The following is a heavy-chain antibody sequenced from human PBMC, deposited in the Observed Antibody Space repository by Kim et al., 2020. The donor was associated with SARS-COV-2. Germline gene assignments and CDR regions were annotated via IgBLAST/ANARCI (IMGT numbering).Heavy chain of an antibody. CDR3: ARLGGSGYDSELDY. Sequence: SETLSLTCTVSGDSISDSYYWGWIRQPPGKGLEWIGSIHYTGSTYYNPSLKSRVTISVDMSNNQFSLNLRSVTAADTAVYYCARLGGSGYDSELDYWGQGNLVTVSS. V-gene: IGHV4-39*01. CDR1: GDSISDSYY. J-gene: IGHJ4*02. D-gene: IGHD5-12*01. CDR2: IHYTGST.